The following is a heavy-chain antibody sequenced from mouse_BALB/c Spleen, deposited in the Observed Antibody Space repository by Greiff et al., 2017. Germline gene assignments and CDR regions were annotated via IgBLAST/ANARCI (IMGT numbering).Heavy chain of an antibody. CDR2: ISYSGST. D-gene: IGHD1-1*01. Sequence: EVKLVESGPSLVKPSQTLSLTCSVTGDSITSGYWNWIRKFPGNKLEYMGYISYSGSTYYNPSLKSQISITRDTSKNQYYLQLNSVTTEDTATYYCARSYYYGYAMDYWGQGTSVTVSS. CDR3: ARSYYYGYAMDY. J-gene: IGHJ4*01. CDR1: GDSITSGY. V-gene: IGHV3-8*02.